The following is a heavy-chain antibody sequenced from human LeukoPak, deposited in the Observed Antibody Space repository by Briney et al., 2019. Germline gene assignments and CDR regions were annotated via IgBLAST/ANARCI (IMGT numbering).Heavy chain of an antibody. V-gene: IGHV4-39*01. CDR3: ARLSGGSLSRPLWFGEEEDSDDSFDI. Sequence: SETLSLTCTVSGGSINRSLYYWGWIRQPPGKGLEWIGSFYCNGGTKYSPSLKSRVFVSVDTSRNQFSLNLGSVTAADTAVYYCARLSGGSLSRPLWFGEEEDSDDSFDIWGQGTMVTVSS. J-gene: IGHJ3*02. CDR2: FYCNGGT. D-gene: IGHD3-10*01. CDR1: GGSINRSLYY.